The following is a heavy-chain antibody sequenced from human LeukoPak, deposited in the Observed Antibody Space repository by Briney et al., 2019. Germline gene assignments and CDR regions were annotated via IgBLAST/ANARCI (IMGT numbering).Heavy chain of an antibody. CDR1: GFTFSSYA. V-gene: IGHV3-7*03. CDR2: IKKDGSET. CDR3: ARGRYSGTTYYFDY. D-gene: IGHD5-12*01. Sequence: QPGGSLRLSCAASGFTFSSYAMSWVRQAPGKGLEWVANIKKDGSETYYVDSVKGRFTISRDNAKNSLYLQMNSLRAEDTAMYYCARGRYSGTTYYFDYWGQGTLVTVSS. J-gene: IGHJ4*02.